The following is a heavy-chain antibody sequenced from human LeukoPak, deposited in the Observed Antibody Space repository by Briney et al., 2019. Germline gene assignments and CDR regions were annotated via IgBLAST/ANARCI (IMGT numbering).Heavy chain of an antibody. CDR1: GYTFTSYY. CDR2: INPSGGST. CDR3: ARPREYYYDSSGYIDY. Sequence: ASVKVSCKASGYTFTSYYMHWVRQAPGQGLEWMGIINPSGGSTSYAQKFQGRVTMTRDTSTSTVYMELSSLRSEDTAVYYCARPREYYYDSSGYIDYWGQGTLVTVPS. J-gene: IGHJ4*02. D-gene: IGHD3-22*01. V-gene: IGHV1-46*01.